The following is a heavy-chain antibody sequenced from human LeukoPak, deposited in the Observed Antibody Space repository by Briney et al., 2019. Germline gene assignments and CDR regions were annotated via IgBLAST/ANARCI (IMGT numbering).Heavy chain of an antibody. J-gene: IGHJ4*02. CDR3: AKIPGYSSGWYLDY. CDR2: IYSEGSRT. Sequence: GGSLRLSCAGSGFTLSSYWMHWVRQGPGKGLVWVSRIYSEGSRTTYADSVRGRFTISGDNAKNTLYLQMNSLRADDTAVYYCAKIPGYSSGWYLDYWGQGTLVTVSS. D-gene: IGHD6-19*01. V-gene: IGHV3-74*01. CDR1: GFTLSSYW.